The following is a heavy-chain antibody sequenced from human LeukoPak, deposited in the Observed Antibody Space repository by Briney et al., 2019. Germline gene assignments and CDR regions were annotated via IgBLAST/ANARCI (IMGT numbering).Heavy chain of an antibody. CDR1: GGSISSYH. J-gene: IGHJ6*02. CDR3: ARGGYVHGLDV. CDR2: IYTSGST. D-gene: IGHD5-12*01. V-gene: IGHV4-4*07. Sequence: PSETLSLTCTVSGGSISSYHWSWIRQPAGKGLEWIGRIYTSGSTNYNPSLKNRVTISVDTSKNQFSLKLSSVTAADTAFYYCARGGYVHGLDVWGQGTTVTVSS.